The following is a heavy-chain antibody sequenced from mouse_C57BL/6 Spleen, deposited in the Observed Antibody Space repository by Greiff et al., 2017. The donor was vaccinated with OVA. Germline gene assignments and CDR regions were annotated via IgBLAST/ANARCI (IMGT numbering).Heavy chain of an antibody. J-gene: IGHJ4*01. V-gene: IGHV1-18*01. CDR1: GYTFTDYN. CDR3: ARSPDGYYVNYYAMDY. D-gene: IGHD2-3*01. Sequence: VQLQQSGPELVKPGASVKIPCKASGYTFTDYNMDWVKQSHGKSLEWIGDINPNNGGTIYNQKFKGKATLTVDKSSSTAYMELRSLTSEDTAVYYCARSPDGYYVNYYAMDYWGQGTSVTVSS. CDR2: INPNNGGT.